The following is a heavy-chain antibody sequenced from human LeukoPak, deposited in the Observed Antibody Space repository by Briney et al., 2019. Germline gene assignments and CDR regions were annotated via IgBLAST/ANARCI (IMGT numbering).Heavy chain of an antibody. CDR1: GYTFTGYY. Sequence: ASVKVSCKASGYTFTGYYMHWVRQAPGQGLEWMGWINPNSGGTNYAQKFQGRVTMTRDTSIRTAYMEMSRLRSDDTAVYYCARVPTYYDILTGYYGTNQFDYWGQGTLVTVSS. CDR3: ARVPTYYDILTGYYGTNQFDY. D-gene: IGHD3-9*01. CDR2: INPNSGGT. V-gene: IGHV1-2*02. J-gene: IGHJ4*02.